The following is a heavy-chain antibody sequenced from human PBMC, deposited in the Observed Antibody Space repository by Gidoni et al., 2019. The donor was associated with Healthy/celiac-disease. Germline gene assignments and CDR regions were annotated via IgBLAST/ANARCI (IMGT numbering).Heavy chain of an antibody. CDR2: IKQDGSEK. V-gene: IGHV3-7*03. CDR3: AREILRARVVVAATSGKWFDP. J-gene: IGHJ5*02. Sequence: EVQLVESGGGLVQPGGSLRLSCAASGFTFRSYWMSWVRQAPGKGLEWVANIKQDGSEKYYVDSVKGRFTISRDNAKNSLYLQMNSLRAEDTAVYYCAREILRARVVVAATSGKWFDPWGQGTLVTVSS. D-gene: IGHD2-15*01. CDR1: GFTFRSYW.